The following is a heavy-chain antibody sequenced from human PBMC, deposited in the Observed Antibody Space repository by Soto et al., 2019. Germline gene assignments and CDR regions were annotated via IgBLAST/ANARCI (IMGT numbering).Heavy chain of an antibody. CDR1: GYTFTSYA. CDR2: INAGNGNT. D-gene: IGHD6-19*01. V-gene: IGHV1-3*01. Sequence: QVQLVQTGAEVKKPGASVKLSCKASGYTFTSYAMHWVRQAPGQRLEWMGWINAGNGNTKYSQKFQGRVTITRDTSASTAYTELSSLTSEDTAVYYCARDYGSSGWYGATNYYYYGMDVWGQGTTVTVSS. CDR3: ARDYGSSGWYGATNYYYYGMDV. J-gene: IGHJ6*02.